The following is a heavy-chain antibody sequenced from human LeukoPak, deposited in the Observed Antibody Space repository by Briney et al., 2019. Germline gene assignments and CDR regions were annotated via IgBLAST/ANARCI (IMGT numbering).Heavy chain of an antibody. CDR2: IYYSGST. J-gene: IGHJ4*02. Sequence: SQTLSLTCTVSGGSISSGGYYWSWIRQHPGKGLEWIGYIYYSGSTYYNPSLKSRVTISVDTSKNQFSLKLSSVTAADTAVYSCARYLKGHYDSSGYLDYWGQGTLVTVSS. CDR1: GGSISSGGYY. V-gene: IGHV4-31*03. D-gene: IGHD3-22*01. CDR3: ARYLKGHYDSSGYLDY.